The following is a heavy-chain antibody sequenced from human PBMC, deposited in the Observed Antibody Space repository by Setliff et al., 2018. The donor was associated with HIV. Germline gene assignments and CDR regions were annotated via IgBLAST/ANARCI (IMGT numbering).Heavy chain of an antibody. CDR2: IYYVGWS. Sequence: PSETLSLTCSVSGASLQSYYWSWIRQPAGKGLQWIGRIYYVGWSKYNPSLEDRVTMSVDTSNNQFSLSLRSVTAADTALYYCARSSGSGSYCFRYGVDVWGQGTMVTVSS. J-gene: IGHJ6*02. D-gene: IGHD3-10*01. CDR3: ARSSGSGSYCFRYGVDV. V-gene: IGHV4-4*07. CDR1: GASLQSYY.